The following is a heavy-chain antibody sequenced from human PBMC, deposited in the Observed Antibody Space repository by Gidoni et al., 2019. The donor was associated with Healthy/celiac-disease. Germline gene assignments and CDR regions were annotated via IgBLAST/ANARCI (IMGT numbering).Heavy chain of an antibody. J-gene: IGHJ4*02. CDR3: VKEIGYFDWLLFDY. Sequence: EVQLVEYGGGLVQPGGSLRLSCSASGFPFSSYAMHWVRQAPGKGLEYVSAISSNGGSTYYADSVKGRFTISRDNSKNTLYLQMSSLRAEDTAVYYCVKEIGYFDWLLFDYWGQGTLVTVSS. V-gene: IGHV3-64D*06. D-gene: IGHD3-9*01. CDR2: ISSNGGST. CDR1: GFPFSSYA.